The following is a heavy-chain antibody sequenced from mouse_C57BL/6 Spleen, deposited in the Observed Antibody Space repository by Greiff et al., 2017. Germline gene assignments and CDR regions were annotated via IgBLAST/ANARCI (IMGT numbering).Heavy chain of an antibody. CDR3: ARGGGRGFAY. CDR1: GYAFTNYL. V-gene: IGHV1-54*01. D-gene: IGHD3-3*01. Sequence: QVHVKQSGAELVRPGTSVKVSCKASGYAFTNYLIEWVKQRPGQGLEWIGVINPGSGGTNYNEKFKGKATLTADKSSSTAYMQLSSLTSEDSAVYFCARGGGRGFAYWGQGTLVTVSA. J-gene: IGHJ3*01. CDR2: INPGSGGT.